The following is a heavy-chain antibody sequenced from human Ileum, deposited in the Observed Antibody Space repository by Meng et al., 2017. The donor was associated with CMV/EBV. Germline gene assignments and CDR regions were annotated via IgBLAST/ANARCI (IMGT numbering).Heavy chain of an antibody. D-gene: IGHD3-10*01. CDR3: ARWGSGTYYKGYFDY. CDR2: MYSSGTP. Sequence: QLRLQEPGPGLVKPSGTLLLTCRVSGVSISSSGDYWGWIRQPPGKGLEWIGNMYSSGTPYYNPSLKSRVTMSVDTSKNQFSLKLSSVTAADTAVYYCARWGSGTYYKGYFDYWGQGTLVTVSS. V-gene: IGHV4-39*07. CDR1: GVSISSSGDY. J-gene: IGHJ4*02.